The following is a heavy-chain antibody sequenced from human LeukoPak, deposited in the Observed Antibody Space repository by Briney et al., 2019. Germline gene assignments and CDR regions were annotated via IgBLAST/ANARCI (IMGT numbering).Heavy chain of an antibody. Sequence: SETLSLTCTVSGGSISSGDYYWSWIRQPPGKGLEWIGYSYYSGSTYYNPSLKSRVTISVDTSKNQFSLKLSSVTAADTAVYYCARGFSGGSGSYWGDAFDIWGQGTMVTVSS. D-gene: IGHD3-10*01. CDR1: GGSISSGDYY. CDR2: SYYSGST. J-gene: IGHJ3*02. V-gene: IGHV4-30-4*01. CDR3: ARGFSGGSGSYWGDAFDI.